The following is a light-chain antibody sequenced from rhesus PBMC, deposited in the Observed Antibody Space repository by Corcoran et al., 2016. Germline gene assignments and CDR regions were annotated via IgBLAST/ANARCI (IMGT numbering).Light chain of an antibody. CDR3: SSYAGSNTFI. Sequence: QAALTQPPSVSGSPGQSVTISCTGTSSDIGGYNYVSWYQQHPGKAPTLMIYDVSKRPSGVSDRFSGSKSGNTASLTISGLQAEDEADYYCSSYAGSNTFIFGAGTPLTVL. J-gene: IGLJ1*01. CDR2: DVS. CDR1: SSDIGGYNY. V-gene: IGLV2-23*01.